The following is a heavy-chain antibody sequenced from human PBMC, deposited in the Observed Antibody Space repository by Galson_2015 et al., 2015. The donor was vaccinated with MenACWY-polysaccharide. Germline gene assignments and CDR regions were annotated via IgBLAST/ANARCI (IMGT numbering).Heavy chain of an antibody. CDR1: GFIVSNNY. Sequence: SLRLSCAASGFIVSNNYMSWVRQAPGKGLEGVSVIYSGGRANYADSVKGRLTISRDNSKNTLYLQMNSLRTEDTAVYYCATHPSSWHWGQGTLVTVSS. CDR3: ATHPSSWH. CDR2: IYSGGRA. J-gene: IGHJ4*02. V-gene: IGHV3-66*02.